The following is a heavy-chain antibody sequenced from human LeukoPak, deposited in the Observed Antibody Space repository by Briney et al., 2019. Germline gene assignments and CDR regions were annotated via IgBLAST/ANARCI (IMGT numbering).Heavy chain of an antibody. CDR3: ARDPDSRVPAADQDYYYYYYMDV. CDR2: ISYDGSNK. V-gene: IGHV3-30-3*01. CDR1: GFTFSSYA. Sequence: GGSLRLSCAASGFTFSSYAMHWVRQAPGKGLEWVAVISYDGSNKYYADSVKGRFTISRDNSKNTLYLQMNSLRAEDTAVYYCARDPDSRVPAADQDYYYYYYMDVWGKGTTVTVSS. J-gene: IGHJ6*03. D-gene: IGHD2-2*01.